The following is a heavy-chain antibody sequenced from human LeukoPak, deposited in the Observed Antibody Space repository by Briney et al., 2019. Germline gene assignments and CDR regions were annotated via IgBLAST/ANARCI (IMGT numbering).Heavy chain of an antibody. CDR3: ARDDGYDNSGYNFFDH. D-gene: IGHD3-22*01. CDR2: ISTNGDIT. CDR1: GFTFSSYA. V-gene: IGHV3-64*01. J-gene: IGHJ4*02. Sequence: PGGSLRLSCAASGFTFSSYAMHWVRQAPGKGLEYVSGISTNGDITYYTNSVKGRFTISRDNSKNTVYLQLGSPRAENTAVYYCARDDGYDNSGYNFFDHWGQGTLVTVSS.